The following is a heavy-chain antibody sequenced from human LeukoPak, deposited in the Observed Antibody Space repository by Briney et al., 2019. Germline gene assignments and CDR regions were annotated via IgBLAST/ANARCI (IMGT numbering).Heavy chain of an antibody. CDR1: GGSITTYY. V-gene: IGHV4-59*01. Sequence: KPSETLSLTCAVSGGSITTYYWTWIRQPPAQALEWIGYIYYTGNTKYNPSLESRVTMSIDTSKNEFSLKIYSVNAADTAVYFCASGSVVTALDQWGQGTLVTVSS. CDR2: IYYTGNT. J-gene: IGHJ4*02. CDR3: ASGSVVTALDQ. D-gene: IGHD2-21*02.